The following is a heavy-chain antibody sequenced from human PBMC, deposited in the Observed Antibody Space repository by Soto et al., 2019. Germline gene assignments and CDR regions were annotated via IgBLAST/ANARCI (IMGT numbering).Heavy chain of an antibody. CDR1: GYTVTSYG. Sequence: QVQLVQSGAEVKKPGASVKVSCKASGYTVTSYGISWVRQAPGQGLEWMGWISAYNGNTNYAQKLQGRVTMTTDTSTSTAYMELRSLRSDDTAVYYCARDPVVVVGGDLYGMDGWGQGTTVTVSS. J-gene: IGHJ6*02. CDR2: ISAYNGNT. V-gene: IGHV1-18*01. CDR3: ARDPVVVVGGDLYGMDG. D-gene: IGHD2-15*01.